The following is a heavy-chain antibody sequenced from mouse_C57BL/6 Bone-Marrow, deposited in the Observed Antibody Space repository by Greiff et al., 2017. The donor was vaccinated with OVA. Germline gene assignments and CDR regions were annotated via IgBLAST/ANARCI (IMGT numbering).Heavy chain of an antibody. V-gene: IGHV1-4*01. CDR2: INPSSGYT. CDR1: GYTFTSYT. D-gene: IGHD2-1*01. J-gene: IGHJ2*01. CDR3: ASLLLYYFDY. Sequence: VQLQQSGAELARPGASVKMSCKASGYTFTSYTMHWVKQRPGQGLEWIGYINPSSGYTKYNQKFKDKATLTADKSSSTAYMQLSSLTSEDSAVYYCASLLLYYFDYWGQGTTLTVSS.